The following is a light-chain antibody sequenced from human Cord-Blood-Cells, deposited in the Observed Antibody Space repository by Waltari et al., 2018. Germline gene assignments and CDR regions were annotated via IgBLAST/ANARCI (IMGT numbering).Light chain of an antibody. V-gene: IGLV3-21*04. CDR2: YDS. Sequence: SYVLTQPPSVSVAPGKTARITCGGNNIGSKSVHWYQQKPGQAPVLVIYYDSDRPSGIPERFSGSNSGNTATLTISRVEARDEADYYCQVWDSSSDHRVFGGGTKLTVL. CDR3: QVWDSSSDHRV. CDR1: NIGSKS. J-gene: IGLJ3*02.